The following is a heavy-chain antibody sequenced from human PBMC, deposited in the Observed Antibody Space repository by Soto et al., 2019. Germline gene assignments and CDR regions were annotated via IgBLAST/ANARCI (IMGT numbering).Heavy chain of an antibody. CDR1: GFTFSSYW. J-gene: IGHJ6*03. Sequence: GGSLRLSCAASGFTFSSYWMHWVRQAPGKGLVWVSRINSDGSSTSYADSVKGRFTISRDNAKNTLYLQMNSLRAEDTAVYYCARVRQAAPNDFWSGYYTNYYYYMDVWGKGTTVTVSS. CDR3: ARVRQAAPNDFWSGYYTNYYYYMDV. CDR2: INSDGSST. V-gene: IGHV3-74*01. D-gene: IGHD3-3*01.